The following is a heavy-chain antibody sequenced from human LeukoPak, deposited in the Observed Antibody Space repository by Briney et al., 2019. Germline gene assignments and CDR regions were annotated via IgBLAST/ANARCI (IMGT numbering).Heavy chain of an antibody. D-gene: IGHD1-26*01. Sequence: SETLSLTCAVYGGSFSGYYWSWIRQPPGKGLEWIGEINHSGSTNYNPSLKSRVTISVDTSKNQFSLKLSSVTAADTAVYYCARDGGIVGARWGQGTLVTVSS. CDR2: INHSGST. V-gene: IGHV4-34*01. CDR3: ARDGGIVGAR. J-gene: IGHJ4*02. CDR1: GGSFSGYY.